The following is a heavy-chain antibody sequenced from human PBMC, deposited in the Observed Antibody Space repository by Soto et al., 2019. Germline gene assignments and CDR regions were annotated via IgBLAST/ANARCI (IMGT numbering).Heavy chain of an antibody. J-gene: IGHJ4*02. V-gene: IGHV3-53*01. CDR1: GFTVSNNY. D-gene: IGHD3-10*01. CDR2: IYSGGYT. Sequence: EVQLVESGGGLIQPGGSLRLSCAVSGFTVSNNYMSWVRQAPGKGLEGVSVIYSGGYTAYGDSVKGRFTISRNNSKNTLFVHKKSQSASGPAGYYWGTPPGGGGYWGQGTLVTVSS. CDR3: GTPPGGGGY.